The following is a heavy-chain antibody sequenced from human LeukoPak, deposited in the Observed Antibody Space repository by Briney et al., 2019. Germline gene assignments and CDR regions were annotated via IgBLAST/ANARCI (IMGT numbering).Heavy chain of an antibody. D-gene: IGHD3-10*01. CDR3: ARRRGSSGIR. V-gene: IGHV4-4*02. CDR2: INHSGST. Sequence: KPSGTLSLTCAVSGGSISSSNWWSWVRQPPGKGLEWIGEINHSGSTNYNPSLKSRVTISVDTSKNQFSLKLSSVTAADTAVYYCARRRGSSGIRWGRGTLVTVSS. J-gene: IGHJ4*02. CDR1: GGSISSSNW.